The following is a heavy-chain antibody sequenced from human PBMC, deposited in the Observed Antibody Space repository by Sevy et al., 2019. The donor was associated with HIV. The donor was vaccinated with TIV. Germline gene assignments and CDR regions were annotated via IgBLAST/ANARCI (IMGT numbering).Heavy chain of an antibody. Sequence: GGSLRLSCTGSGFTFGDYAMSWFRQAPGMGLEWVGFIRSKDYGGATEYAASVKGRFTISRDDSKSIADLQMNSLTTEDTAVYYCTRGYYYDSSGYSDYWGQGTLVTVSS. CDR3: TRGYYYDSSGYSDY. CDR2: IRSKDYGGAT. D-gene: IGHD3-22*01. J-gene: IGHJ4*02. V-gene: IGHV3-49*03. CDR1: GFTFGDYA.